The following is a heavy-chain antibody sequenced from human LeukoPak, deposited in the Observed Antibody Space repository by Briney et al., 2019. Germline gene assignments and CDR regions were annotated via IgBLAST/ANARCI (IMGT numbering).Heavy chain of an antibody. CDR3: ARGDCGSTSCYYFDY. CDR1: GYTFTSYY. CDR2: INLSGGST. V-gene: IGHV1-46*01. D-gene: IGHD2-2*01. J-gene: IGHJ4*02. Sequence: ASVKVSCKASGYTFTSYYMHWVRQAPGQGLEWMAIINLSGGSTRYAQRFQGRITMTRDTSTSTVYMELSSLRSEDTAVYYCARGDCGSTSCYYFDYWGQGTLVTVSS.